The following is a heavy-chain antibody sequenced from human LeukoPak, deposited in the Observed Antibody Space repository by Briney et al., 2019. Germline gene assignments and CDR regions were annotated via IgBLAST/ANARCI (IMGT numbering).Heavy chain of an antibody. D-gene: IGHD3-10*01. J-gene: IGHJ4*02. CDR3: ATDYYGSANY. CDR2: MNVDGSQK. Sequence: PGRSLRLSCAASGFTFSSHGMHWVRQAPGKGLEWVANMNVDGSQKYYVDSVKGRFSISRDNAKNSVYLQMNSLRAEDTAVYYCATDYYGSANYWGQGTLVTVSS. CDR1: GFTFSSHG. V-gene: IGHV3-7*04.